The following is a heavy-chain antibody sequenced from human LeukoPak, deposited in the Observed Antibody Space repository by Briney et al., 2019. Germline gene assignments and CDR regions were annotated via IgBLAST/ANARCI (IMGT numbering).Heavy chain of an antibody. Sequence: PGGSLRLSCAVSGFTFSNHWMGWVRQAPGMGLQWVANIKADGSEEYHVDSVKGRFTISRDNARNSLYLQMNSLRAEDTAVYYCARDWMSGKFYGYYFDSWGQGTLVTVSS. CDR1: GFTFSNHW. V-gene: IGHV3-7*03. J-gene: IGHJ4*02. CDR3: ARDWMSGKFYGYYFDS. CDR2: IKADGSEE. D-gene: IGHD2-2*03.